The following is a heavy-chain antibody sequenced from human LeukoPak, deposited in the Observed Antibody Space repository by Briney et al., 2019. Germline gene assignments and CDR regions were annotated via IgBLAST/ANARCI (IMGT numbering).Heavy chain of an antibody. CDR3: ARDLQQWLVRYFFDY. CDR1: GFTLSSYS. J-gene: IGHJ4*02. D-gene: IGHD6-19*01. CDR2: ISSSSSYI. V-gene: IGHV3-21*01. Sequence: GGSLRLSCAASGFTLSSYSMNWVRQAPGKGLEWVSSISSSSSYIYYADSVKGRFTISRDNAKNSLYLQMNSLRAEDTAVYYCARDLQQWLVRYFFDYWGQGTLVTVSS.